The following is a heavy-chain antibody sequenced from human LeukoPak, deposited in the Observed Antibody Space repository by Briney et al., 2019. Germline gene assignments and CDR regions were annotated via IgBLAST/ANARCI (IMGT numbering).Heavy chain of an antibody. CDR3: ASYGYSYGYFRIDI. Sequence: PSETLSLTCTVTGGSISSSSYYWGWIRQPPGKGLEWIGSIYYSGSTYYNPSLKSRVTISVDTSKNQFSLKLSSVTAADTAVYYCASYGYSYGYFRIDIWGQGTMVTVSS. CDR1: GGSISSSSYY. CDR2: IYYSGST. V-gene: IGHV4-39*07. J-gene: IGHJ3*02. D-gene: IGHD5-18*01.